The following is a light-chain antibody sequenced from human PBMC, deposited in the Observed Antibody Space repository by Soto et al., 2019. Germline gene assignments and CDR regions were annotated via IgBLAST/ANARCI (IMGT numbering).Light chain of an antibody. V-gene: IGKV3-15*01. CDR1: QSISTN. CDR2: GAS. J-gene: IGKJ1*01. Sequence: EIVMTPSPATLSVSPGERATLSCRAGQSISTNLAWYQQKPGQAPRLLIYGASTRATGISARFSGSGSGTEFTLTINSLQSEDSAVYYCQQYDNWLRTFGQGTKVDIK. CDR3: QQYDNWLRT.